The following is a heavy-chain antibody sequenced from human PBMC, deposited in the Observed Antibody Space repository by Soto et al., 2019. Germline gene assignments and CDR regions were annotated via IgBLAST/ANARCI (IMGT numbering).Heavy chain of an antibody. CDR1: GFTFSSYS. D-gene: IGHD6-19*01. CDR3: ARATYSSGWKYAFDI. CDR2: ISSSSSYI. V-gene: IGHV3-21*01. Sequence: GGSLRLSCAASGFTFSSYSMNWVRQAPGKGLEWVSSISSSSSYIYYADSVKGRFTISRDNAKNSLYLQMNSLRAEDTAVYYCARATYSSGWKYAFDIWGQGTTVTVSS. J-gene: IGHJ3*02.